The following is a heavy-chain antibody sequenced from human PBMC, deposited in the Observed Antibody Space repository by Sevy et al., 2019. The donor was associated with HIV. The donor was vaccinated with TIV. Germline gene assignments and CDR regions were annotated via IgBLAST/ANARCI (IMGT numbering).Heavy chain of an antibody. CDR3: ARYPGIAAAGILRRYNWFDP. V-gene: IGHV3-30*04. J-gene: IGHJ5*02. CDR2: ISYDGSNK. CDR1: GFTFSSYA. Sequence: GGSLRLSCAASGFTFSSYAMHWVRQAPGKGLEWVAVISYDGSNKYYADSVKGRFTISRDNSKNTLYLQMNSLRAEDTAVYYCARYPGIAAAGILRRYNWFDPWGQGTLVTVSS. D-gene: IGHD6-13*01.